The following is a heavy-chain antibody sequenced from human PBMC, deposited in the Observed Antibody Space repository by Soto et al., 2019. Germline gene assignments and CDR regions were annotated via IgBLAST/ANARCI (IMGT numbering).Heavy chain of an antibody. D-gene: IGHD3-22*01. CDR1: GFTFSNYV. J-gene: IGHJ4*02. V-gene: IGHV3-23*01. CDR3: AKDLHYYASGGFDS. CDR2: IIGSGGSA. Sequence: TGGSLRLSCAASGFTFSNYVMSWVRQAPGKGLEWVSAIIGSGGSAYYADSVKGRFTISRDNSKNTLFLEMNSLRAEDTAIYYCAKDLHYYASGGFDSWGQGALVTVS.